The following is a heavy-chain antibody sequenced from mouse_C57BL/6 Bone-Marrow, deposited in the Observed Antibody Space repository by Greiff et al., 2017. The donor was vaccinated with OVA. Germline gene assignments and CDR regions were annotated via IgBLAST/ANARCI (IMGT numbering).Heavy chain of an antibody. CDR2: IRNKANGYTT. V-gene: IGHV7-3*01. CDR1: GFTFTDYY. J-gene: IGHJ3*01. D-gene: IGHD4-1*01. CDR3: ARYPRTGREAWFSY. Sequence: EVMLVESGGGLVQPGGSLSLSCAASGFTFTDYYMSWVRQPPGKALEWLGFIRNKANGYTTEYSASVKGRFTISRDNSQSILYLQMNALRAEDSATYYCARYPRTGREAWFSYWGQGTLVTVSA.